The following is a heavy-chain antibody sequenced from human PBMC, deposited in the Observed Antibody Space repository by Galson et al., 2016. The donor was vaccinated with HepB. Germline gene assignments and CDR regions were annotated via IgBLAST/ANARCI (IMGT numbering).Heavy chain of an antibody. J-gene: IGHJ4*02. CDR2: TSGDGSRV. D-gene: IGHD3-3*01. Sequence: SLRLSCAASGFAFTNYWMNWVRQAPGKGLVWVSRTSGDGSRVNYADFVKGRVTLSRDNAKNTLYLQMNSLRAEDTAVYYCARDFSSYDEYFDLWGQETLVTVSS. V-gene: IGHV3-74*01. CDR1: GFAFTNYW. CDR3: ARDFSSYDEYFDL.